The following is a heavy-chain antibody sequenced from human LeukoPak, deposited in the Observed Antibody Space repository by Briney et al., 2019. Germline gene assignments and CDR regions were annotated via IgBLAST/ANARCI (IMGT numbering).Heavy chain of an antibody. J-gene: IGHJ4*02. CDR1: GGSISSYY. D-gene: IGHD3-9*01. Sequence: PSETLSLTCTVSGGSISSYYWSWIRQPPGKGLEWIGYIYYSGSTNYNPSLKSRVTISVDTSKNQFSLKLSSVTAADTAVYYCAREDDILTGYYGTWGQGTLVTVSS. CDR2: IYYSGST. V-gene: IGHV4-59*01. CDR3: AREDDILTGYYGT.